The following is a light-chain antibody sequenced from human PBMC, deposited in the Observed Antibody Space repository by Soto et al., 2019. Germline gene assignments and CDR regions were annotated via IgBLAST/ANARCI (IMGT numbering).Light chain of an antibody. CDR1: QSVTNNY. Sequence: ETVLTQSPGTLSLSPGERATLFCRASQSVTNNYLAWYQHKPGQAPRLLIHGASSRATGIPDRFSGSGSGTDFTLTISRLEPEDFAVYYCQQHGRSPPSWTFGQGTKVEIK. CDR3: QQHGRSPPSWT. J-gene: IGKJ1*01. CDR2: GAS. V-gene: IGKV3-20*01.